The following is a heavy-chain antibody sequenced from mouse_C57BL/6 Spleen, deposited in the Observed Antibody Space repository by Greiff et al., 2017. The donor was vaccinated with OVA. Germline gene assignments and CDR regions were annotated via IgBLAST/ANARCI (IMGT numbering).Heavy chain of an antibody. V-gene: IGHV1-18*01. CDR1: GYTFTDYN. Sequence: EVQLQQSGPELVKPGASVKIPCKASGYTFTDYNMDWVKQSHGKSLEWIGDINPNNGGTIYNQKFKGKATLTVDKSSSTAYMERRSLTSEDTAVYYCARSRVITTVPYWYFDVWGTGTTVTVSS. J-gene: IGHJ1*03. CDR3: ARSRVITTVPYWYFDV. D-gene: IGHD1-1*01. CDR2: INPNNGGT.